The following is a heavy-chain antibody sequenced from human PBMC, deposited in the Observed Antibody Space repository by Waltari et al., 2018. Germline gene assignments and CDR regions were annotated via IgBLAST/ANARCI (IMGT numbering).Heavy chain of an antibody. CDR1: GGSISSYY. V-gene: IGHV4-59*01. J-gene: IGHJ6*03. CDR3: ARGSSSWYEIYYYYMDV. D-gene: IGHD6-13*01. CDR2: IYYSGST. Sequence: QVQLQESGPGLVKPSETLSLTCTVSGGSISSYYWSWIRQPPGKGLEWIGYIYYSGSTNYNPSLKIRVTISVDTSKNQFSLELSSVTAADTAVYYCARGSSSWYEIYYYYMDVWGKGTTVTVSS.